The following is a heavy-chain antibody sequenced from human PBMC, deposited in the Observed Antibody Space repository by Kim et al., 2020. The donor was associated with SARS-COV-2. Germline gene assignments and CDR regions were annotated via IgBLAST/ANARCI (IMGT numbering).Heavy chain of an antibody. CDR1: GGSISSYY. J-gene: IGHJ4*02. D-gene: IGHD2-2*01. V-gene: IGHV4-59*01. CDR3: ANQLGGDY. Sequence: SETLSLTCTVSGGSISSYYWSWIRQPPGKGLEWIGYIYYSGSTNYNPSLKSRVTISVDTSKNQFSLKLSSVTAADTAVYYCANQLGGDYWGQGTLVTVSS. CDR2: IYYSGST.